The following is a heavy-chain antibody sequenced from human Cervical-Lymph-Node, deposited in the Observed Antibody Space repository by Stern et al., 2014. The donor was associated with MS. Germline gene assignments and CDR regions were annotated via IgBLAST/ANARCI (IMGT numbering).Heavy chain of an antibody. Sequence: QVQLVQSGAEVKKPGASVKVSCKASGYTFTGYYMHWVRQAPGQGLEWVGIINPGGDDTIYAQKFQGRLTVTRDTSTSTLYMELTSLMSEDTAVYYCAKQGPSGSLDYWGQGTLVTVSS. CDR1: GYTFTGYY. V-gene: IGHV1-46*01. CDR2: INPGGDDT. D-gene: IGHD3-10*01. CDR3: AKQGPSGSLDY. J-gene: IGHJ4*02.